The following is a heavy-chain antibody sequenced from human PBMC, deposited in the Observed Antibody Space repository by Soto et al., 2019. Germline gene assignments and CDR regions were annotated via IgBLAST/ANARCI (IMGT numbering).Heavy chain of an antibody. V-gene: IGHV3-23*01. Sequence: EVQLLESGGGLVQPGGSLRLSCAASGFTFSSYGMSWLRQAPGKGLEWVSSISNSGDSAYYADSVEGRFTISRDNSKNTLYLDLNSLRAEDTALYYCARDRLASAVIEGTFYWGQGTLVTVSS. CDR3: ARDRLASAVIEGTFY. CDR2: ISNSGDSA. CDR1: GFTFSSYG. J-gene: IGHJ4*02.